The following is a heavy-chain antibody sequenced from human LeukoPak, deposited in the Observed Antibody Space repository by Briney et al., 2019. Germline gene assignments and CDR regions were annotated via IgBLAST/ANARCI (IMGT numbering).Heavy chain of an antibody. CDR3: ARDKGTVTPRGYYYYIDV. J-gene: IGHJ6*03. D-gene: IGHD4-11*01. V-gene: IGHV3-30*03. Sequence: PGGSLRLSCAASGFTFSSYGMHWVRQAPGKGLEWVAVISYDGSNKYYADSVKGRFTISRDNSKNTLYLHMNSLRAEDAAVYYCARDKGTVTPRGYYYYIDVWGRGTTVAVSS. CDR2: ISYDGSNK. CDR1: GFTFSSYG.